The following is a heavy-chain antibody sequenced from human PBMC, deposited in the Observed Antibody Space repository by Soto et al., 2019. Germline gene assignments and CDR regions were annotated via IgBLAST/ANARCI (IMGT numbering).Heavy chain of an antibody. D-gene: IGHD1-26*01. CDR3: DRVSLVGTSGGRYFDY. V-gene: IGHV3-72*01. Sequence: EVQLVESGGGLVQPGGSLRLSCAASGFTFSAHYMDWVRQAPGKGLEWVGRIKNKANSYTTEYAASVEGRFTISREDSKNSLYLQSKRLKTEDTAVYYCDRVSLVGTSGGRYFDYWGQGSQVAVSS. CDR1: GFTFSAHY. CDR2: IKNKANSYTT. J-gene: IGHJ4*02.